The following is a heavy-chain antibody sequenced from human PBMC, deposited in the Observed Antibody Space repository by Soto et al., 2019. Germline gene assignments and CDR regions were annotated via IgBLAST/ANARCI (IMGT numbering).Heavy chain of an antibody. J-gene: IGHJ3*01. CDR3: ALRGTYCGGDCYAFGV. CDR1: GGSISSGDYY. Sequence: SETLSLTCTVSGGSISSGDYYWSWIRQPPGKGLEWVGFIFYSGNINYNPSLKSRVTISVDTSKNQFSLKLSSVTAADTAVYYCALRGTYCGGDCYAFGVWGQGTMVTVSS. CDR2: IFYSGNI. V-gene: IGHV4-61*08. D-gene: IGHD2-21*02.